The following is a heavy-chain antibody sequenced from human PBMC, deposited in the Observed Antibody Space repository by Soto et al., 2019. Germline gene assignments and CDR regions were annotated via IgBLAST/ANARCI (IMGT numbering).Heavy chain of an antibody. CDR3: TTLSWDASDWH. Sequence: LRLSRVTSGFTFHSYWMSWVRQAPGQGLECVARINHEGCDKNYVDSVKGRFTISRDNAKNSLFLQMNSLRADDTAVYYCTTLSWDASDWHWGLGALVTVSS. V-gene: IGHV3-7*03. D-gene: IGHD6-19*01. CDR1: GFTFHSYW. CDR2: INHEGCDK. J-gene: IGHJ4*02.